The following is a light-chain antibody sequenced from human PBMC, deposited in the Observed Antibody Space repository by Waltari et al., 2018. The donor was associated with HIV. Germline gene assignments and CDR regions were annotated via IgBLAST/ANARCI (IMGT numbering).Light chain of an antibody. CDR2: FND. CDR3: ETWDDSLNGPV. J-gene: IGLJ2*01. V-gene: IGLV1-36*01. Sequence: QSVLTQPPSVSEAPRQRVTISCSGSSSNIGSNAVNWYQQLPGKAPKLLIYFNDLLPSGVSDRFSGSKSGTSASLAISGLQSEDEADYYCETWDDSLNGPVFGGGTKLTVL. CDR1: SSNIGSNA.